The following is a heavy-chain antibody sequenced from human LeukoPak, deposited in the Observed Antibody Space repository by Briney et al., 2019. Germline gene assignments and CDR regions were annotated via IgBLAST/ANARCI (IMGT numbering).Heavy chain of an antibody. CDR2: IYFSGST. D-gene: IGHD3-9*01. CDR1: GGSISSDDYF. Sequence: SETLSLTCTVSGGSISSDDYFWSWIRQPPGKGLEWIGYIYFSGSTYYNPSLKSRVTISVDTSKNQFSLKLSSVTAADTAVYYCARYYDILTGYFDFWGQGTLVIVSS. CDR3: ARYYDILTGYFDF. V-gene: IGHV4-30-4*01. J-gene: IGHJ4*02.